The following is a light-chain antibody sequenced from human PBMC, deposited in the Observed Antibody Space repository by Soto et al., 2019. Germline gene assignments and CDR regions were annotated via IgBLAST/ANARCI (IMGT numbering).Light chain of an antibody. V-gene: IGKV1-27*01. Sequence: DFQMTQSPSSLSASVGDRVTITCRASQDISNDEAWYQQKPGKPPNLLISSSSTLQSGVQSRFSGTGYGTDFTLTIGNLQPDDVATYYCQKSNSCPPTFGGGTKVEI. J-gene: IGKJ4*01. CDR2: SSS. CDR3: QKSNSCPPT. CDR1: QDISND.